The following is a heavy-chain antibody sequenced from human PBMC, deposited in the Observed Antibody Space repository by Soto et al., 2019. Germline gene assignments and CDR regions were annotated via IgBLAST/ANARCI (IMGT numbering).Heavy chain of an antibody. V-gene: IGHV4-31*03. Sequence: QVQLQESGPGLVKPSQTLSLTCTVSGGSISSGGYYWSWIRQHPGKGLEWIGYSYYSGSTYYNPSLKSRVTISVDTFKNQFSLKLSSVTAADTAVYYCARGSVVAATLFDYWGQGTLVTVSS. CDR3: ARGSVVAATLFDY. CDR1: GGSISSGGYY. D-gene: IGHD2-15*01. J-gene: IGHJ4*02. CDR2: SYYSGST.